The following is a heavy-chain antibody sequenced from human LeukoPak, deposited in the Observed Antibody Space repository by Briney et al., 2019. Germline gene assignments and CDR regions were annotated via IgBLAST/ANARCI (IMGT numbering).Heavy chain of an antibody. CDR2: INPSGGST. CDR1: GYTFTSYY. V-gene: IGHV1-46*01. J-gene: IGHJ4*02. CDR3: ARDGPAYYYDSSGYPSYYFDY. Sequence: ASVKVSCKASGYTFTSYYMHWVRQAPGQGPEWMGIINPSGGSTSYAQKFQGRVTMTRDTSTSTVYMELSSLRSEDTAVYYCARDGPAYYYDSSGYPSYYFDYWGQGTLVTVSS. D-gene: IGHD3-22*01.